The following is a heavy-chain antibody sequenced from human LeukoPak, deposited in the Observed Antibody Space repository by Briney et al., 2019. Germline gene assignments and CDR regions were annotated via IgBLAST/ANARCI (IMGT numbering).Heavy chain of an antibody. J-gene: IGHJ5*02. CDR3: ARSPVYYDSSGYLNWFDP. D-gene: IGHD3-22*01. V-gene: IGHV3-74*01. Sequence: PGGSLRLSCAASGFTFSSYWMHWVRQAPGKGLVWVSRINSDGSTTRYADSVKGRFTISRDNAKNSLYLQMKSLRAEDTAVYYCARSPVYYDSSGYLNWFDPWGQGTLVTVSS. CDR1: GFTFSSYW. CDR2: INSDGSTT.